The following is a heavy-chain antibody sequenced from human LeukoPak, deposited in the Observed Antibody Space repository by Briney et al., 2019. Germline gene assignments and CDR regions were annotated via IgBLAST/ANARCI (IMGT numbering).Heavy chain of an antibody. Sequence: GGSLRLSCAASGFTFSMYWMHWVRHAPGKGLVWVSRIKSDGSTNYADSVKGRFTISRDNAKNTVSLQMNSLRPEDTGVYYCTRAPSEIGGYYPEYFRHWGQGALVTVSS. J-gene: IGHJ1*01. V-gene: IGHV3-74*01. CDR3: TRAPSEIGGYYPEYFRH. D-gene: IGHD3-22*01. CDR1: GFTFSMYW. CDR2: IKSDGST.